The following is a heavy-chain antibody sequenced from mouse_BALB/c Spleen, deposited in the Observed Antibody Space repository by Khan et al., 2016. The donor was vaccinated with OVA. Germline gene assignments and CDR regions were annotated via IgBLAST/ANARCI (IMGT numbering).Heavy chain of an antibody. CDR3: ARTRRIRK. CDR2: IRYSGST. Sequence: EVKLLESGPGLVKSSQTLSLTCTVTGFSINSGYGWNWIRQFPGNKLEWMGYIRYSGSTNYNPSLKRRISITRDTSKNQFFLQLHSVTTEDTATDYCARTRRIRKWGQGTTLTVSS. V-gene: IGHV3-1*02. J-gene: IGHJ2*01. CDR1: GFSINSGYG.